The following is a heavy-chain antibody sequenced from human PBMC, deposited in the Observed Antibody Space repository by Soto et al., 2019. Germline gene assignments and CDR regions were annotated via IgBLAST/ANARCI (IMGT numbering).Heavy chain of an antibody. J-gene: IGHJ4*02. CDR2: IYYSGST. Sequence: PSETLSLTCTVSGGSISSYYWSWIRQPPGKGLEWIGYIYYSGSTNYNPSLKSRVTITVDTSKNQFSLKLSFVTVADTAVYYCARDGLSVFDYWGQGTLVTVSS. V-gene: IGHV4-59*01. CDR3: ARDGLSVFDY. D-gene: IGHD2-2*01. CDR1: GGSISSYY.